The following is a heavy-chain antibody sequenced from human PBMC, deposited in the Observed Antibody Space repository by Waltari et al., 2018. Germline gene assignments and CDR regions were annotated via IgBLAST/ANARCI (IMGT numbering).Heavy chain of an antibody. V-gene: IGHV3-9*01. CDR2: ISWNSGSI. CDR1: DFTFDDYG. Sequence: EVQLVESGGGLVQPGRSLRPSCVASDFTFDDYGLHWCRQAPGKGLEWVSGISWNSGSIGYADSVRGRFTISRDNAKNSLYLQMNSLRPEDTALYYCAKVLSGGCFDYWGQGALVTVSS. J-gene: IGHJ4*02. CDR3: AKVLSGGCFDY. D-gene: IGHD1-26*01.